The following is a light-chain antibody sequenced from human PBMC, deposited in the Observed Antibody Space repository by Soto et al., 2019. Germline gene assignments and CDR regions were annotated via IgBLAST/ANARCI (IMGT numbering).Light chain of an antibody. CDR1: QGISNS. Sequence: IQLTQSPSSLSASVGDRVTITCPASQGISNSLAWYQQKPGKAPKLLMYLASTLHSGGPARFSGSGSGTNFTLAISSLQPEDFATYYCQQLIRFPTKFGQGTKVEIK. V-gene: IGKV1-9*01. CDR2: LAS. J-gene: IGKJ1*01. CDR3: QQLIRFPTK.